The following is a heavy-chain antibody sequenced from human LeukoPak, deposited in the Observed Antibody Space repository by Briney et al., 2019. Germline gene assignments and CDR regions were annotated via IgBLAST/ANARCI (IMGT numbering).Heavy chain of an antibody. V-gene: IGHV4-59*08. CDR1: GGPISSYY. CDR2: IYNNGGT. Sequence: PSETLSLTCTVSGGPISSYYWSWIRQPPGKGLEWIGNIYNNGGTNYNPSLKSRVTISVDTSKNQFSLKLSSVTAADTAIYSCARHSTVNTPLSWFDPWGQGMLVTVSS. CDR3: ARHSTVNTPLSWFDP. D-gene: IGHD4-11*01. J-gene: IGHJ5*02.